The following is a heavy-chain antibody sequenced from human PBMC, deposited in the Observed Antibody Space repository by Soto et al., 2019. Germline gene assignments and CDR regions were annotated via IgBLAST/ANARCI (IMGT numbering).Heavy chain of an antibody. J-gene: IGHJ4*02. V-gene: IGHV2-70*01. Sequence: SGPTLVNPTQTLTLTCTFSGFSLSTSGMCVSWIRQPPGKALEWLALIDWDDDKYYSTSLKTRLTISKDTSKNQVVLTMTNMDPVDTATYYCARSRITMVRGVIIPFFDYWGQGTLVTVSS. CDR1: GFSLSTSGMC. D-gene: IGHD3-10*01. CDR2: IDWDDDK. CDR3: ARSRITMVRGVIIPFFDY.